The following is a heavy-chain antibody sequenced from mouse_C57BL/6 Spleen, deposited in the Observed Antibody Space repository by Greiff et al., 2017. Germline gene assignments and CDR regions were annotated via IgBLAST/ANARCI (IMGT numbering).Heavy chain of an antibody. CDR2: IYPGSGST. Sequence: QVQLQQSGAELVKPGASVKMSCKASGYTFTSYWITWVKQRPGQGLEWIGDIYPGSGSTNYNEKFKSKATLTVDTSSSTAYMQLSSLTSEDSAVYYCARRGDMAYYFDYWGQGTTLTVSS. CDR1: GYTFTSYW. CDR3: ARRGDMAYYFDY. D-gene: IGHD1-1*02. V-gene: IGHV1-55*01. J-gene: IGHJ2*01.